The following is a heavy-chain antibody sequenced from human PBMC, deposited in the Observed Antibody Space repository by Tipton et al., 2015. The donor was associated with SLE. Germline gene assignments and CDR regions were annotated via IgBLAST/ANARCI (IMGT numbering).Heavy chain of an antibody. CDR2: INHSGST. D-gene: IGHD6-13*01. CDR1: GGSFSGYS. Sequence: TLSLTCAVYGGSFSGYSWSWIRQPPGKGLESIGEINHSGSTNYNPSLKSRVTVSVDTSKNQFSLKLSSVTAADTAVYYCARDISSWFDAFDIWGQGTMVTVSS. V-gene: IGHV4-34*01. CDR3: ARDISSWFDAFDI. J-gene: IGHJ3*02.